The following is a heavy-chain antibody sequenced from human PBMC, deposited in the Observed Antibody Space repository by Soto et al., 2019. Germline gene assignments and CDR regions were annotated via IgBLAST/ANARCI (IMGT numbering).Heavy chain of an antibody. CDR2: ISGSGGST. D-gene: IGHD3-3*01. CDR3: ARAQADFWSGYFYY. CDR1: GFTFSSYA. Sequence: GGSLRLSCAASGFTFSSYAMSWVRQAPGKGLEWVSAISGSGGSTYYADSVKGRFTISRDNSKNSLYLQMNSLRAEDTAVYYCARAQADFWSGYFYYWGQGTLVTVSS. V-gene: IGHV3-23*01. J-gene: IGHJ4*02.